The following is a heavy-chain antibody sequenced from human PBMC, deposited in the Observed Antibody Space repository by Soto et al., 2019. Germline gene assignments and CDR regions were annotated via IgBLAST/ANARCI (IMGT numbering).Heavy chain of an antibody. J-gene: IGHJ6*02. Sequence: PGESLKISCKGSGYSFTSYWIGWVRQMPGKGLEWMGIIYPGDSDTRYSPSFQGQVTISADKSISTAYLQWSSLRSEDTAVYYCAREGSSSWHTYYYYYGMDVWGQGTTVTVSS. D-gene: IGHD6-13*01. V-gene: IGHV5-51*01. CDR1: GYSFTSYW. CDR2: IYPGDSDT. CDR3: AREGSSSWHTYYYYYGMDV.